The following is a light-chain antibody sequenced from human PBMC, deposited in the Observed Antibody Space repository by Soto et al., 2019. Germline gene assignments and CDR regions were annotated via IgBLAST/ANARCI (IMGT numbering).Light chain of an antibody. CDR2: DAS. J-gene: IGKJ5*01. V-gene: IGKV3-11*01. CDR3: QQRSNWPPIT. CDR1: QSVSSY. Sequence: EIVLTQSPATLSLSPGERATLSCRASQSVSSYLAWYQQKPGQAPRLLIYDASNRATGIPARFSGSGSGTDFTLTISSLDPEDFAVYYCQQRSNWPPITFGHGTRLEI.